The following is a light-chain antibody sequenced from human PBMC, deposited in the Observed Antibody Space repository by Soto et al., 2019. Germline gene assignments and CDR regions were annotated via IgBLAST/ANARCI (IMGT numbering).Light chain of an antibody. CDR3: QSYGGSLSGVV. CDR2: GNT. CDR1: SSNIGAGYD. J-gene: IGLJ2*01. Sequence: QSVLTQSPSVSGAPGQRVTISCTGSSSNIGAGYDVHWYQHLPGTAPKLLIYGNTNRPSGVPDRFSGPKSGTSASLAITGLQAEDEADYYCQSYGGSLSGVVFGGGTKLTVL. V-gene: IGLV1-40*01.